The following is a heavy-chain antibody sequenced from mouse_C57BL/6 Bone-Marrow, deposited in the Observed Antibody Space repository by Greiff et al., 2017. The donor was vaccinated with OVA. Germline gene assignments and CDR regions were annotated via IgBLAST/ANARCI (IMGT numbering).Heavy chain of an antibody. J-gene: IGHJ1*03. Sequence: EVQLQQSGPVLVKPGASVKMSCKASGYTFTDYYMNWVKQSHGKSLEWIGVINPYNGGTSYNQKFKCKATLTVDKSSSTAYMELNSLTSEDSAVYYCARDSNYWYFDVWGTGTTVTVSS. CDR2: INPYNGGT. CDR1: GYTFTDYY. CDR3: ARDSNYWYFDV. D-gene: IGHD2-5*01. V-gene: IGHV1-19*01.